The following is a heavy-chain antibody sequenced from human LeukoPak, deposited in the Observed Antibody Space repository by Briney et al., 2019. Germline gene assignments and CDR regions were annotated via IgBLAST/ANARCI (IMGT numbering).Heavy chain of an antibody. D-gene: IGHD6-19*01. J-gene: IGHJ4*02. V-gene: IGHV4-4*07. CDR2: IYSTGST. CDR3: ARANPPAGRGEFDY. CDR1: GGSISSSS. Sequence: SETLSLTCTASGGSISSSSWSWIRQPAGKGLEWIGRIYSTGSTNYSPSLKSRVTMSVDTSKNQFSLKLSSVTAADTAVYYCARANPPAGRGEFDYWGQGTLVTVSS.